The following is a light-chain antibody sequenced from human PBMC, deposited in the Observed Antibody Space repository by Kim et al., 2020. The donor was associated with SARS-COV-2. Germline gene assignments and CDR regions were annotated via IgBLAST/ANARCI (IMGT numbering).Light chain of an antibody. Sequence: GQRVSISCSGSGSNVGRNTVNWYHQLPGTAPKLLIFNTDQRPSDVPDRCSGSTSGTSASLDISGLQSGDESDYYCATWDDSLDGWVFGGGTKVTVL. CDR3: ATWDDSLDGWV. J-gene: IGLJ3*02. CDR1: GSNVGRNT. V-gene: IGLV1-44*01. CDR2: NTD.